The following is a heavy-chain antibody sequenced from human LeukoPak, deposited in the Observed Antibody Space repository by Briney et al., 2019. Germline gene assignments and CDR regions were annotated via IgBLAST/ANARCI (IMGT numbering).Heavy chain of an antibody. V-gene: IGHV1-69*04. CDR1: GGTFSSYT. Sequence: SVKVSCKASGGTFSSYTISWVRQAPGQGLEWMGRIIPILGIANYAQKFQGRVTITADKSTSTAYMELSSLRSVDTAVYYCARDSGSYHYFDYWGQGTLVTVSS. CDR2: IIPILGIA. D-gene: IGHD1-26*01. J-gene: IGHJ4*02. CDR3: ARDSGSYHYFDY.